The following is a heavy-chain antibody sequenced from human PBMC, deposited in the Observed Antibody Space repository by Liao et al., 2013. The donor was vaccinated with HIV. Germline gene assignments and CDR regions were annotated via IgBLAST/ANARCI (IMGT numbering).Heavy chain of an antibody. Sequence: QVQLQESGPGLVKPSETLSLTCTVYGGSFSGYYWSWIRQPPGKGLEWIGEINHSGSTNYNPSLKSRVTISIDTSKNQFSLKVSSVTAADTAVYYCARGRVIDYWGQGTLVTVYS. J-gene: IGHJ4*02. CDR3: ARGRVIDY. CDR2: INHSGST. CDR1: GGSFSGYY. V-gene: IGHV4-34*01.